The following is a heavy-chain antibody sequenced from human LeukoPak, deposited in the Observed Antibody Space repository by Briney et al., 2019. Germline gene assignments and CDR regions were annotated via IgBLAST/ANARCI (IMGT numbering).Heavy chain of an antibody. CDR3: ARCSYGSGSYSLDY. V-gene: IGHV1-46*01. J-gene: IGHJ4*02. CDR1: GYTFTSYY. D-gene: IGHD3-10*01. CDR2: INPGGGGT. Sequence: ASVKVSCKASGYTFTSYYIHWVRQAPGQGLEWMGIINPGGGGTSYAQTFQGRVTMTRDTSTSTVYMELSSLRSEDTAVYYCARCSYGSGSYSLDYWGQGTLVTVSS.